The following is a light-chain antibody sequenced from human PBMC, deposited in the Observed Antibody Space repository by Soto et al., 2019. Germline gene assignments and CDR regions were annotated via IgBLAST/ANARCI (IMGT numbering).Light chain of an antibody. CDR2: DAS. CDR1: QGISTW. Sequence: DIQMTQSPSTVSASVGDGVTITCRASQGISTWLAWYQQKPGKAPNLLIYDASTLQSGGPSGFSGSGSGTEFTLTISSLPPDDFSTYYCQQYNSYPHTFGGAIKLDIK. CDR3: QQYNSYPHT. J-gene: IGKJ4*01. V-gene: IGKV1-5*01.